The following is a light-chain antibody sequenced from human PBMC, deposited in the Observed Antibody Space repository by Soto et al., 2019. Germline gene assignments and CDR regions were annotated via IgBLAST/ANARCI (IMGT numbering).Light chain of an antibody. V-gene: IGKV1-39*01. CDR1: QSISSY. Sequence: DIQMTQSPSSLSASVGDRVTITCRASQSISSYLNWYHQKPGKAPKLLIYAASSLQSGVPSRFSGSGSGTEFTLTISSLQPDDFATYYCQHYNSYSEAFGQGTKVDSK. CDR2: AAS. CDR3: QHYNSYSEA. J-gene: IGKJ1*01.